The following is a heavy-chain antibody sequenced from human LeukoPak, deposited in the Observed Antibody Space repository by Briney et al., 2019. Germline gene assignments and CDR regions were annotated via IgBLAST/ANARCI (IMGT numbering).Heavy chain of an antibody. Sequence: GGSLRLSCAASGYSFSSFEMNWVPQAPEKGLEWLSYITNTGRTIYYADSVKGRFTISRDNAKNSLYLQMNSLRGEDTAIYYCARGGAYGIMGYWGQGTLVTVSS. CDR3: ARGGAYGIMGY. J-gene: IGHJ4*02. CDR1: GYSFSSFE. D-gene: IGHD3-16*01. V-gene: IGHV3-48*03. CDR2: ITNTGRTI.